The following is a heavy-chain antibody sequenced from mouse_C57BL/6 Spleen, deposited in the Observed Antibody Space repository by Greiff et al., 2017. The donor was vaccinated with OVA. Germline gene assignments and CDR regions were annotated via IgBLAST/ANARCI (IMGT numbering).Heavy chain of an antibody. CDR2: IDPENGDT. Sequence: DVQLQESGAELVRPGASVKLSCTASGFNIKDDYMHWVKQRPEQGLEWIGWIDPENGDTEYASKFQGKATITADTSSNTAYLQLSSLTSEDTAVYYCTTSGDYGTGFAYWGQGTLVTVSA. CDR1: GFNIKDDY. D-gene: IGHD2-1*01. J-gene: IGHJ3*01. V-gene: IGHV14-4*01. CDR3: TTSGDYGTGFAY.